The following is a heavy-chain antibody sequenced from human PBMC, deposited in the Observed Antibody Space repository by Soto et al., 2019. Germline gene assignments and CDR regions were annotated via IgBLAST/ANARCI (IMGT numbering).Heavy chain of an antibody. CDR2: INLSGDT. CDR3: ARQAAAPGIDLWFDP. J-gene: IGHJ5*02. V-gene: IGHV4-34*01. Sequence: SETLSLTCAVSGGSFSGYSWSWIRQPPGKGLEWIGQINLSGDTNYSPSLKSRLSLSGDPSKNHFSLSLTSVTAADSAVYYCARQAAAPGIDLWFDPWGQGTLVTVSS. CDR1: GGSFSGYS. D-gene: IGHD6-13*01.